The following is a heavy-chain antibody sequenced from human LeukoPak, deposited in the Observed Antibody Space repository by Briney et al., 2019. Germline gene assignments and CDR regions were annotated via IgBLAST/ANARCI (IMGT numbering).Heavy chain of an antibody. J-gene: IGHJ6*03. V-gene: IGHV3-23*01. D-gene: IGHD2-2*01. CDR2: ISASGGST. CDR3: AKAIRTSCYGCNMDV. CDR1: GFTFSSYA. Sequence: GGSLRLSCAASGFTFSSYAMNWVRQAPGKGLEWVSTISASGGSTYHAVSVKGRFTISRDNSKNTLYLQMNTLRAEDTAVYYCAKAIRTSCYGCNMDVWGEGTTVTVSS.